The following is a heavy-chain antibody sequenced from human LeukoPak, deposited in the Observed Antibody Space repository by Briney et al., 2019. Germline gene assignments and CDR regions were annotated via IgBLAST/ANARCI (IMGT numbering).Heavy chain of an antibody. CDR3: ARSNLGWVPAAINVYYYGMDV. Sequence: PGGSLRLSCAASVFTFSSYSMNWVRQAPRKGLEWVSSISSSSSYIYYADSVKGRFTISRDNAKNSLYLQMNSMRAEDTAVYYCARSNLGWVPAAINVYYYGMDVWGQGTTVTVSS. CDR2: ISSSSSYI. V-gene: IGHV3-21*01. D-gene: IGHD2-2*01. CDR1: VFTFSSYS. J-gene: IGHJ6*02.